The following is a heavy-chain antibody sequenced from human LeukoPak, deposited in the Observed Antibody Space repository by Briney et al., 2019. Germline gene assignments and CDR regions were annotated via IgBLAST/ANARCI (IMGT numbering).Heavy chain of an antibody. V-gene: IGHV1-69*01. D-gene: IGHD5-12*01. Sequence: ASVKVSCKASGGTFSSYAISRVRQAPGQGLEWMGGIIPIFGTANYAQKFQGRVTITADESTSTAYMELSSLRSEDTAVYYCARVGGHSGYALRYYYYYYMDVWGKGTTVTVSS. CDR2: IIPIFGTA. J-gene: IGHJ6*03. CDR3: ARVGGHSGYALRYYYYYYMDV. CDR1: GGTFSSYA.